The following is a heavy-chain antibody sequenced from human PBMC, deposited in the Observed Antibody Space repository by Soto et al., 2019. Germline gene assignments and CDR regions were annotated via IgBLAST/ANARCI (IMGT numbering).Heavy chain of an antibody. V-gene: IGHV1-69*12. CDR3: ARSGGLDRDFNY. D-gene: IGHD2-15*01. CDR1: GGTFSSDS. J-gene: IGHJ4*02. Sequence: QVQLVQSGAEVKKPASSVKVSCKASGGTFSSDSFSWVRQGPGQGLEWMGGIIPMFDTPIYAQKFQDRVTITADESTSTAYMQLSSLRSGDTAVYYCARSGGLDRDFNYWGQGSLVTVSS. CDR2: IIPMFDTP.